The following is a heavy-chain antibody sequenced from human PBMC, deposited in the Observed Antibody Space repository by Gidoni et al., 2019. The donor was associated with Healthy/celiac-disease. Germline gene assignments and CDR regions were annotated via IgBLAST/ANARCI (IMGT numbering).Heavy chain of an antibody. D-gene: IGHD2-2*01. CDR2: ISAYNGNT. Sequence: QVQLVQSGAEVKKPGASVKVSCKASGYTFTSYGISWVRQAPGQGLEWMGWISAYNGNTNYAQKLQGRVTMTTDTSTSTAYMELRSLRSDDTAVYYCARDVTPSPIVVVPAASDYWGQGTLVTVSS. CDR1: GYTFTSYG. J-gene: IGHJ4*02. V-gene: IGHV1-18*01. CDR3: ARDVTPSPIVVVPAASDY.